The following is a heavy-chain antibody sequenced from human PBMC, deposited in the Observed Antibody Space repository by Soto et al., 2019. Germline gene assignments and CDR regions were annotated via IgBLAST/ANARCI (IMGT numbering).Heavy chain of an antibody. CDR1: GDSFNDYY. CDR3: ARESGGATATLDYYYFYMDV. J-gene: IGHJ6*03. D-gene: IGHD5-12*01. CDR2: INPNGGVT. Sequence: QVQLVQSGAEVRKPGASVTVSCRSSGDSFNDYYIHWVRQAPGQGFEWMGWINPNGGVTKYAQKFQGWVSMTRDTSIRTVYMQQSRLRSDDTAVYYCARESGGATATLDYYYFYMDVGGTGTTITVSS. V-gene: IGHV1-2*04.